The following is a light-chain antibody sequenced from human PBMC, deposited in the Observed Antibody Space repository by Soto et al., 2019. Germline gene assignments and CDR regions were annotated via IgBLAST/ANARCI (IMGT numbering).Light chain of an antibody. CDR1: SSDVGDFNY. Sequence: QSALTQPASVSGSPGQSITISCTGTSSDVGDFNYVSWYQQHLGKSPKLMMYDVGNRPSGVSIRFAGSKSGSTASLTISGLQAEDEADYYCSSFSSSSTRVFGTGTKLTVL. J-gene: IGLJ1*01. CDR3: SSFSSSSTRV. V-gene: IGLV2-14*01. CDR2: DVG.